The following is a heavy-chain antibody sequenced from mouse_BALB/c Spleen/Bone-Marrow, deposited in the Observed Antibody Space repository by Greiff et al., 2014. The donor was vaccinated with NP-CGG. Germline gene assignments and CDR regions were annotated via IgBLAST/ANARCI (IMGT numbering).Heavy chain of an antibody. D-gene: IGHD2-4*01. CDR3: ARQGNDYAAWFAY. CDR2: ISSGGGYT. Sequence: EVKVVESGGDLVKPGGSRKLSCAASGFTFSSYGMSWVRQTPDKRLEWVATISSGGGYTYYPDSVKGRFTISRDNAKNTLYLQMSSLKSEDTAMYYCARQGNDYAAWFAYWGQGTLVTVSA. V-gene: IGHV5-6*01. J-gene: IGHJ3*01. CDR1: GFTFSSYG.